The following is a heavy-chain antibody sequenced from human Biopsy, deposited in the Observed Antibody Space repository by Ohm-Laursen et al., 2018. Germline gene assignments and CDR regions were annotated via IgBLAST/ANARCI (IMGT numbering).Heavy chain of an antibody. CDR2: ISPSGATP. V-gene: IGHV1-46*01. CDR3: ARAGVGSDGTDSYYYGMDV. D-gene: IGHD5-24*01. J-gene: IGHJ6*02. CDR1: GNTFATYH. Sequence: ASVKVSCKASGNTFATYHIHWVRQAPGQGLEWMLVISPSGATPSFSHKFQGRITMTRDTSTGTVYIDLNSLGSEDTAVYYCARAGVGSDGTDSYYYGMDVWGPGTTVTVSS.